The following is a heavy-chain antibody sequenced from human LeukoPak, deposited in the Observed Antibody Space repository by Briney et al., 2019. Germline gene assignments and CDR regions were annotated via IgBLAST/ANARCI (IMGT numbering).Heavy chain of an antibody. J-gene: IGHJ6*02. D-gene: IGHD3-10*01. CDR3: AKDSGYYYYGMDV. CDR1: GFTFSSYG. Sequence: GGPLRLSCAASGFTFSSYGMHWVRQAPGKGLEWVAVISYDGSNKYYADSVKGRFTISRDNSKNTLYLQMNSLRAEDTAVYYCAKDSGYYYYGMDVWGQGTTVTVSS. CDR2: ISYDGSNK. V-gene: IGHV3-30*18.